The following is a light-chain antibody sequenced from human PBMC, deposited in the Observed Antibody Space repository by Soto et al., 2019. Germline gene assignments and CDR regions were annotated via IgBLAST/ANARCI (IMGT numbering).Light chain of an antibody. CDR2: DNN. J-gene: IGLJ2*01. CDR1: SSNVGNNH. V-gene: IGLV1-51*01. CDR3: GTWDSSLTGEV. Sequence: QPVLTQPPSVSASPGQTVTISCSGSSSNVGNNHVSWYQHLPGTAPRVLIYDNNKRPSGIPDRFSGSKSGTSATLAITGLQTGDEADYYCGTWDSSLTGEVFGGGTKLTVL.